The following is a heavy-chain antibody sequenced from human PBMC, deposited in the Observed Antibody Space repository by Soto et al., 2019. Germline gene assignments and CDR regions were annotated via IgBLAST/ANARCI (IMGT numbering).Heavy chain of an antibody. CDR1: GFAFSSYA. CDR2: ISYDGSNK. CDR3: ARSPGGMVRGVIIHPAEYFQH. V-gene: IGHV3-30-3*01. D-gene: IGHD3-10*01. Sequence: SLRLSCAASGFAFSSYAMHWVRQAPGKGLEXVAVISYDGSNKYYADSVKGRFTISRDNSKNTLYLQMNSLRAEDTAVYYCARSPGGMVRGVIIHPAEYFQHWGQGTLVTVSS. J-gene: IGHJ1*01.